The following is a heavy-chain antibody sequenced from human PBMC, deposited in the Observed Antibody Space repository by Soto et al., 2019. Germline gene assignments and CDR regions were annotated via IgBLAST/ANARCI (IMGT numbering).Heavy chain of an antibody. D-gene: IGHD6-19*01. CDR2: ISGSGDST. V-gene: IGHV3-23*01. J-gene: IGHJ4*02. CDR1: GFSFSSYA. CDR3: ARRSSGWYFDY. Sequence: EVQLLESGGGLVQPGGSLRLSCAASGFSFSSYAMNWVRQAPGKGLEWVSVISGSGDSTYYADSVKGRFTISRDNSKNTLYLQMISLRAEDTAVYDCARRSSGWYFDYWGQGTLVIVSA.